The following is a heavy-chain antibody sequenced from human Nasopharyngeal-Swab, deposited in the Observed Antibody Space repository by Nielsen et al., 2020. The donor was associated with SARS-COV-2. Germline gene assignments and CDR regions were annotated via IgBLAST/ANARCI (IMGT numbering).Heavy chain of an antibody. D-gene: IGHD3-16*02. Sequence: GGSLRLSCAASGFSFSTYWMTWVRQAPGKGLEWVANIKQDGSEKYYVDSVKGRFTVSRDNPKNLLYLQVNSLRAEDMAVYYCARQGVFVPAYFHQYYMDVWGKGTTVTVSS. CDR3: ARQGVFVPAYFHQYYMDV. CDR1: GFSFSTYW. V-gene: IGHV3-7*03. CDR2: IKQDGSEK. J-gene: IGHJ6*03.